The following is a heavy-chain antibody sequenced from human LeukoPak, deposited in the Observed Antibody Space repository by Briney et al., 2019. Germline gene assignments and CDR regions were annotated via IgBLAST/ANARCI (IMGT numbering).Heavy chain of an antibody. Sequence: ASVTVSCKASGYTFTGYYMHWVRQAPGQGLEWMGWINPNSGGTNYAQKFQGWVTMTRDTSISTAYMELSRLRSDDTAVYYCARSSSYGSAPLFDYWGQGTLVTVSS. D-gene: IGHD5-18*01. CDR1: GYTFTGYY. CDR2: INPNSGGT. V-gene: IGHV1-2*04. CDR3: ARSSSYGSAPLFDY. J-gene: IGHJ4*02.